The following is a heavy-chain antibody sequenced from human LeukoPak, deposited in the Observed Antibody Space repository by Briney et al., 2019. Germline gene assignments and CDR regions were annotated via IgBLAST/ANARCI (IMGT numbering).Heavy chain of an antibody. Sequence: GDSLRLSCAASGFTFFNYWMTWIRQAPGKGLEWVASVKQDGSEKYYADSVKGRFTVSRDNTRKSLSLQMSNLRAEDTAVYYCVRRRDDYAWGTYRYWGFDYWGQGTPVTVSS. D-gene: IGHD3-16*02. J-gene: IGHJ4*02. V-gene: IGHV3-7*01. CDR3: VRRRDDYAWGTYRYWGFDY. CDR1: GFTFFNYW. CDR2: VKQDGSEK.